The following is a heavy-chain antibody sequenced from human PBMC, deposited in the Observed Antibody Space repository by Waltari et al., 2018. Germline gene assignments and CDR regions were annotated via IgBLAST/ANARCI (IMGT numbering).Heavy chain of an antibody. D-gene: IGHD5-18*01. V-gene: IGHV4-59*08. CDR3: ARGPTAMVWFDP. J-gene: IGHJ5*02. CDR2: IYYSGST. Sequence: QVQLQASGPGLVRPSETLCLPCTASGGAIRIYYCGRSRQPPGKGLEWIGYIYYSGSTTSNPSLKSRVTISVDTSKNQFSLKLSSVTAADTAVYYCARGPTAMVWFDPWGQGTLVTVSS. CDR1: GGAIRIYY.